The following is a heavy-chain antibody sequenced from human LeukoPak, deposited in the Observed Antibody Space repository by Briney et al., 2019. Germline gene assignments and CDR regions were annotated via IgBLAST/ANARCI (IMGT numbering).Heavy chain of an antibody. Sequence: PSQTLSLTCTVSGGSLYSGDYYWNWIRQAPGKGLEWIDYIYYTGSTYYNPSLKGRVTMSLGPSKNQFSLKLNSVTAADTAVYYCAGPWEYYFDYWGQGILVVVSS. D-gene: IGHD2/OR15-2a*01. CDR3: AGPWEYYFDY. J-gene: IGHJ4*02. CDR2: IYYTGST. CDR1: GGSLYSGDYY. V-gene: IGHV4-30-4*01.